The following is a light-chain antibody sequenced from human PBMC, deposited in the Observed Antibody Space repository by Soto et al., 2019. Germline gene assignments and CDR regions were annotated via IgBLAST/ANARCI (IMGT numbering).Light chain of an antibody. Sequence: DVVMTQSPLSLPVTLGQPASISCRSSQSLVSSHGNTFLNWFQQRPGQSPRRLIYQVSTRASGVPDSFSGSGSGTDFTLKISRVAAEDVGIYYCMQGIHSPVTFGQGTEVEIK. V-gene: IGKV2-30*01. CDR1: QSLVSSHGNTF. CDR3: MQGIHSPVT. CDR2: QVS. J-gene: IGKJ1*01.